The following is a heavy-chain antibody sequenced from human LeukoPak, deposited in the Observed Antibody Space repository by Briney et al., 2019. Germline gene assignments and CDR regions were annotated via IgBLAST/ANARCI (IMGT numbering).Heavy chain of an antibody. J-gene: IGHJ4*02. V-gene: IGHV3-30*18. D-gene: IGHD4-17*01. CDR3: AKAPDGDYAFDY. CDR1: GFTFSSYG. CDR2: ISYDGSNK. Sequence: GRSLRLSCAASGFTFSSYGMPWVRQAPGKGLEWVAVISYDGSNKYYADSVKGRFTISRDNSKNTLYLQMNSLRAEDTAVYYCAKAPDGDYAFDYWGQGTLVTVSS.